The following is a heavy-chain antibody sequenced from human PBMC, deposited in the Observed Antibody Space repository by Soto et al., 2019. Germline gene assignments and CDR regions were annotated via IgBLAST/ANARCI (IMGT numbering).Heavy chain of an antibody. Sequence: EVQLLESGGGLVQPGGSLRLSCAASGFTFSSYAMSWVRQAPGKGLEWVSAISGSGGSTYYADSVKGRFTISRDNSKNTLYLQMNSLRAEDTAVYYCAQDRDRGIVVVTASTDYCGQGTLVTVSS. D-gene: IGHD2-21*02. CDR1: GFTFSSYA. CDR3: AQDRDRGIVVVTASTDY. V-gene: IGHV3-23*01. J-gene: IGHJ4*02. CDR2: ISGSGGST.